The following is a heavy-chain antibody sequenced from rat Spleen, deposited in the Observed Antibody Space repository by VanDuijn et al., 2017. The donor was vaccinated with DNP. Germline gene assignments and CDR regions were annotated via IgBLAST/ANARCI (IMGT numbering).Heavy chain of an antibody. Sequence: EVQLMESGGGLVQPGRSLKLSCTASGFRFSDYNMAWVRQAPKRGLEWVATIISDGSRTYYRDSAKGRFTISRNNAENTLYLQMNSLRSEDTATYYCANNWELYWWGQGVMVAVSS. CDR2: IISDGSRT. D-gene: IGHD5-1*01. V-gene: IGHV5S10*01. CDR3: ANNWELYW. J-gene: IGHJ2*01. CDR1: GFRFSDYN.